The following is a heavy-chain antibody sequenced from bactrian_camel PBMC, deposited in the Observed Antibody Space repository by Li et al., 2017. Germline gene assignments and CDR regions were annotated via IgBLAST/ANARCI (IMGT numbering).Heavy chain of an antibody. V-gene: IGHV3S1*01. J-gene: IGHJ4*01. CDR3: ASLSAVASTSMKSH. D-gene: IGHD4*01. CDR1: ALTDISKC. Sequence: VQLVESGGGSVRAGESLMLSCVFSALTDISKCMGWFRQAPGKEREGVAVIDSGSASTDYVDSVKGRFTISRDDANNALYLQMSSLKPEDTAVYYCASLSAVASTSMKSHWGQGTQVTVS. CDR2: IDSGSAST.